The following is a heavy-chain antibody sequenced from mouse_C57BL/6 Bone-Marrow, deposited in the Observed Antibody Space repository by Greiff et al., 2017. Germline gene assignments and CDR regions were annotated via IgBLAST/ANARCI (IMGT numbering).Heavy chain of an antibody. CDR1: GYTFTDYY. V-gene: IGHV1-26*01. J-gene: IGHJ4*01. Sequence: EVQLQQSGPELVKPGASVKISCKASGYTFTDYYMNWVKQSHGKSLEWIGDINPNNGGTSYNQKFKGKATLTVDKSSSTAYMELRSLTSEDSAVDYCASSYAMDYWGQGTSVTVSS. CDR2: INPNNGGT. CDR3: ASSYAMDY.